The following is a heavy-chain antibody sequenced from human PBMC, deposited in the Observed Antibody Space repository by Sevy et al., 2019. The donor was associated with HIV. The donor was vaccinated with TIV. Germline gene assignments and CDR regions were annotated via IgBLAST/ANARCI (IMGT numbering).Heavy chain of an antibody. J-gene: IGHJ4*02. Sequence: GGSLRLSCAVSGFLFRNYGMHWVRQAPGKGLEWVAVIWYDGSNKNYADSVKGRFTISRDTSKNMLYLEMDSLGVEDTAVYYCARHKTAMENIDYWGQGTLVTVSS. CDR2: IWYDGSNK. CDR3: ARHKTAMENIDY. V-gene: IGHV3-33*01. CDR1: GFLFRNYG. D-gene: IGHD5-18*01.